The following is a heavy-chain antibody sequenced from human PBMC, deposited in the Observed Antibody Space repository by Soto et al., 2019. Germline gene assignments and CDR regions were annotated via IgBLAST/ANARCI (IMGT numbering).Heavy chain of an antibody. CDR2: ISYDGSNK. CDR3: PKADHAAVVQYGRGGSFEASPEHHAFDI. V-gene: IGHV3-30*18. D-gene: IGHD2-15*01. Sequence: QVQLVESGGGVVQPGRSLRLSCAASGFTFSSYGMHWVRQAPGKGLEWVAVISYDGSNKYYADSVKGRFTISSDNSKNPLNMQRNRVKATDTAVYYWPKADHAAVVQYGRGGSFEASPEHHAFDIWGQGTMVTVSS. CDR1: GFTFSSYG. J-gene: IGHJ3*02.